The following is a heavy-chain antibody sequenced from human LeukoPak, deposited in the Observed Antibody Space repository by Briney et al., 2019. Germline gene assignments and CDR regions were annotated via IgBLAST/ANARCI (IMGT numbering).Heavy chain of an antibody. D-gene: IGHD6-19*01. CDR1: GFTFSSYA. CDR2: ISSNGIST. V-gene: IGHV3-64*01. Sequence: PGGSLRLSCAASGFTFSSYAMHWVRQAPGKGLGYVSAISSNGISTYYANSVKGRFTISRDNSKNTLYLQLGSLRAEDMAVYYCGRTQYAVAGPVDNWGQGTLVTVSS. J-gene: IGHJ4*02. CDR3: GRTQYAVAGPVDN.